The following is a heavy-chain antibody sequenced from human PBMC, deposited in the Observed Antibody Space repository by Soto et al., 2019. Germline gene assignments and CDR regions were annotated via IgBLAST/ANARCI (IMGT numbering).Heavy chain of an antibody. J-gene: IGHJ6*02. CDR3: ARGYDFNGIDV. D-gene: IGHD1-1*01. CDR2: IYYSGVT. CDR1: GGSISSYY. V-gene: IGHV4-59*01. Sequence: SETLSLTCGVSGGSISSYYWRWIRQPPGKGLEWIGYIYYSGVTNLHPSLKSRVTMSVDTSKNQFSLNLTSANAADTAVYYCARGYDFNGIDVWGQGTMVTVS.